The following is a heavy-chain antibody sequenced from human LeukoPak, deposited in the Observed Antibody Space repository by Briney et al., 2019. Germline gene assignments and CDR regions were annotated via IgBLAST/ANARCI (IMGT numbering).Heavy chain of an antibody. CDR3: ARGVEPLAANTLAY. CDR1: GFTVITND. J-gene: IGHJ4*02. V-gene: IGHV3-53*01. Sequence: PGGSLRLSCAASGFTVITNDMTWVRQAPGKGLEWVSVLYSDSNTKYADSVQGRFTISRDNSKNTLYLEMTSLSPDDTAVYYCARGVEPLAANTLAYWGLGTLVTVSS. D-gene: IGHD1-14*01. CDR2: LYSDSNT.